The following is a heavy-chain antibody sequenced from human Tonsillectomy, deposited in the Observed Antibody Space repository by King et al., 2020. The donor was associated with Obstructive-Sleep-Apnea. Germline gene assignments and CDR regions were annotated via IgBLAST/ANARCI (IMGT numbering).Heavy chain of an antibody. Sequence: DVQLVESGGGLVQPGGSLRLSCAASGFTFSSYAMSWVRQPPGKGLGWVSAISGSGGSTYYADSVKGRFTISRDNSKNTLYLQMNSLRAEDTAVYYCAKGRMVRGVIMGAFDIWGQGTMVTVSS. CDR2: ISGSGGST. V-gene: IGHV3-23*04. CDR3: AKGRMVRGVIMGAFDI. D-gene: IGHD3-10*01. J-gene: IGHJ3*02. CDR1: GFTFSSYA.